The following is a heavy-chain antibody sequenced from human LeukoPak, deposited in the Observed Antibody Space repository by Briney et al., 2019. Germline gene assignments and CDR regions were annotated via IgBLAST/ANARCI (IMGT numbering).Heavy chain of an antibody. Sequence: PGGSLRLSCAASGFTFSSYGMHWVRQAPGKGLEWVAFIRYDGSNKYYADSVKGRFTISRDNSKNTLHLQMNSLRAEDTAVYYCAKDLAGAGMASWFDPWGQGTLVTVSS. CDR1: GFTFSSYG. CDR2: IRYDGSNK. CDR3: AKDLAGAGMASWFDP. D-gene: IGHD6-13*01. J-gene: IGHJ5*02. V-gene: IGHV3-30*02.